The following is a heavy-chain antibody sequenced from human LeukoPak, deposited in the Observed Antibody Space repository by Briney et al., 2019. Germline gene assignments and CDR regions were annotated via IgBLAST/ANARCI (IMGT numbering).Heavy chain of an antibody. CDR1: GFTFNNFG. V-gene: IGHV3-23*01. Sequence: GGSLRLSCAASGFTFNNFGMTWVRQAPGKGLEWVSSISGSGDSTYYADSVKARFTISRDNSKTTLYLQMNSLRAEDTAIYYCAKERWLDLLTGFYNYWGQGTLVTVSS. CDR3: AKERWLDLLTGFYNY. CDR2: ISGSGDST. D-gene: IGHD3-9*01. J-gene: IGHJ4*02.